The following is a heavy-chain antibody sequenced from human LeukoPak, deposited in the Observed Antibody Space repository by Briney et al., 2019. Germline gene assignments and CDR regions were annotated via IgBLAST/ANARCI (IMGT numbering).Heavy chain of an antibody. J-gene: IGHJ4*02. D-gene: IGHD3-22*01. V-gene: IGHV3-15*01. CDR2: IKSKTDGGTT. Sequence: GGSLRLSCAASGFTFNDAWMSWVRQAPGKGLEWVGRIKSKTDGGTTDYAAPVKGRFTISRDDSKNTLYLQMNSLKTEDATVYYCTTDRYYDSSGYYFDYWGQGTLVTVSS. CDR1: GFTFNDAW. CDR3: TTDRYYDSSGYYFDY.